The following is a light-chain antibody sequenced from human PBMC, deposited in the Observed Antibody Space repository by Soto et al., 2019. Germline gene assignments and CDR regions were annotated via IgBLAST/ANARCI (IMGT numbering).Light chain of an antibody. CDR1: SSDVGGYNY. Sequence: QSALTQPASVTGSPGQSITISCTGTSSDVGGYNYVSWYQQHPGKAPKFMIYGVSNRPSGVSNRFSGSKSGSTASLTISGLQAEDEADYYCSSYSSSNTLVFGGGTKLTVL. J-gene: IGLJ2*01. CDR2: GVS. CDR3: SSYSSSNTLV. V-gene: IGLV2-14*03.